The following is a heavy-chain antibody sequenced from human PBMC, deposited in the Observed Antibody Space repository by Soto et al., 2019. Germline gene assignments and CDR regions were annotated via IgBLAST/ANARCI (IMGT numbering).Heavy chain of an antibody. D-gene: IGHD6-19*01. CDR1: GGTFSSYA. Sequence: QVQLVQSGAEVKKPGSSVKVSCKASGGTFSSYAISWVRQAPGQGLEWMGGIIPIFGTANYAQKFQGRVTITADESTSTAYTELSSLRSADTAVYYCARGVRSGWDAYWYFDLWGRGPLVTVSS. J-gene: IGHJ2*01. CDR2: IIPIFGTA. CDR3: ARGVRSGWDAYWYFDL. V-gene: IGHV1-69*01.